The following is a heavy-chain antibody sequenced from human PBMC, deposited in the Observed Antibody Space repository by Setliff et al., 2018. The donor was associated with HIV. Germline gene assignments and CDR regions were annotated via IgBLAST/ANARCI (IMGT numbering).Heavy chain of an antibody. Sequence: SETLSLSCAVYGGSFSGYYWTWIRQPPGKGLEWIGEINHSGSTNYNPSLKSRVSMSVDTSKDQFSLRLSSVTAADTAVFYCARASTGYSSIWYRNGLTYYNYMDVWGRGTKVTVSS. D-gene: IGHD6-13*01. CDR1: GGSFSGYY. V-gene: IGHV4-34*01. CDR2: INHSGST. CDR3: ARASTGYSSIWYRNGLTYYNYMDV. J-gene: IGHJ6*03.